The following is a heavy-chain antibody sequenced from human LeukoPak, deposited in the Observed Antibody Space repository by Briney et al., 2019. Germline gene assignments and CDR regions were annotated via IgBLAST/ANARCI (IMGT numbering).Heavy chain of an antibody. D-gene: IGHD6-13*01. V-gene: IGHV3-23*01. CDR1: GFTFSSFG. CDR2: MSGSGDST. CDR3: AKFGGSWYYYYYMDV. J-gene: IGHJ6*03. Sequence: GGSLRLSCAASGFTFSSFGMSWVRQAPGKGLEWVSAMSGSGDSTYYADSVKGRFTISRDNSKNTLYLQMNSLRAEDTAIYYCAKFGGSWYYYYYMDVWGKGTTVTVSS.